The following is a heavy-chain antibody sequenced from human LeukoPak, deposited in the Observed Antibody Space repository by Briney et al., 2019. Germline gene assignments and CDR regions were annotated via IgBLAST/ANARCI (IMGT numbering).Heavy chain of an antibody. CDR2: ITTNGGRT. CDR1: GFTFASYG. D-gene: IGHD3-22*01. Sequence: GGSLRLSCAASGFTFASYGMSWVRQAPGQGLEWVSFITTNGGRTSYADSVEGRFTISRDNPRNTLYMQMNSLRDEDTAVYYCAIMHGYYDGTGYWVQWGQGALVTVSS. CDR3: AIMHGYYDGTGYWVQ. J-gene: IGHJ1*01. V-gene: IGHV3-23*01.